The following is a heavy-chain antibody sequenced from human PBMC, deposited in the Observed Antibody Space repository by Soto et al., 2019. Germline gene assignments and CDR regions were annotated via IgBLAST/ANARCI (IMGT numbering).Heavy chain of an antibody. CDR3: AKEGDFWTYYGMDV. D-gene: IGHD3-3*01. CDR2: ISYDGSNK. Sequence: GGSLRLSCAASGFTFSSYGMHWVRQAPGKGLEWVAVISYDGSNKYYADSVKGRFTISRDNSKNTLYLQMNSLRAEDTAVYYCAKEGDFWTYYGMDVWGQGTTVTVSS. CDR1: GFTFSSYG. J-gene: IGHJ6*02. V-gene: IGHV3-30*18.